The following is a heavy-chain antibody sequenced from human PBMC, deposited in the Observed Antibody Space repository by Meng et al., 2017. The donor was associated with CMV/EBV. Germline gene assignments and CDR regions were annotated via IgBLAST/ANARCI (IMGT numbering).Heavy chain of an antibody. Sequence: GGSLRLSCAASGFTVSSNYMSWVRQAPGKGLEWVSVIYSGGSTYYADSVKGRFTISRDNSKNTLYLQMNSLRAEDTAVYYCASLTRSISSKGFGYWGQGTLVTVSS. J-gene: IGHJ4*02. D-gene: IGHD6-13*01. V-gene: IGHV3-53*01. CDR2: IYSGGST. CDR3: ASLTRSISSKGFGY. CDR1: GFTVSSNY.